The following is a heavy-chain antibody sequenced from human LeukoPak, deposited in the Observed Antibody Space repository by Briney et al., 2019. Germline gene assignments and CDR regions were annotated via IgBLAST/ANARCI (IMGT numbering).Heavy chain of an antibody. CDR2: ISAYNGNT. CDR1: GDTFGSYG. CDR3: ARGDSSDFDY. J-gene: IGHJ4*02. D-gene: IGHD6-25*01. Sequence: ASVKVSCKASGDTFGSYGIDWVRQAPGQGLEWMGWISAYNGNTNYAQKVQGRVTMTRDTSTSIVYMELSSLRSEDTAVYFCARGDSSDFDYWGQGTLVTVSS. V-gene: IGHV1-18*01.